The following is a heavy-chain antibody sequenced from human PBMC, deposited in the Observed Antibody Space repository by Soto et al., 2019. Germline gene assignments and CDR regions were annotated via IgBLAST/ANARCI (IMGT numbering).Heavy chain of an antibody. J-gene: IGHJ4*02. CDR3: ARVRYPNDLYYFDY. CDR1: GYTFTSYY. V-gene: IGHV1-69*15. D-gene: IGHD1-1*01. Sequence: SVKVSCKASGYTFTSYYMHWVRQAPGQGLEWMGRIIPIFGTASYAQKFQGRVTITADESTSTAYMELSSLRSEDTAVYYCARVRYPNDLYYFDYWGQGTLVTV. CDR2: IIPIFGTA.